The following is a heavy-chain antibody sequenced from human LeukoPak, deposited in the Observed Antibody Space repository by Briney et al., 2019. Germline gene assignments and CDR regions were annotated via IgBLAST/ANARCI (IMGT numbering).Heavy chain of an antibody. Sequence: RASVKVSCKASGYTFTSYGISWVRQAPGQGLEWMGGIIPIFGTANYAQKFQGRVTITADESTSTAYMELSSLRSEDTAVYYCATLGIAVAGRGFDYWGQGTLVTVSS. CDR1: GYTFTSYG. CDR3: ATLGIAVAGRGFDY. J-gene: IGHJ4*02. V-gene: IGHV1-69*13. D-gene: IGHD6-19*01. CDR2: IIPIFGTA.